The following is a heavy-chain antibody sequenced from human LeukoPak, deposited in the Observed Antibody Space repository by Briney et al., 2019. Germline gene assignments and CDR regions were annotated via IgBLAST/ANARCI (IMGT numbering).Heavy chain of an antibody. CDR3: ARDSMIVGWYFQH. V-gene: IGHV3-66*01. Sequence: GGSPRLSCAASGFTVSSNYMSWVRQAPGKGLEWVSVISSGGSTNYADSVKGRFTISRDNSKNTLNLQMNSLRAEDTAVYYCARDSMIVGWYFQHWGQGTLVTVSS. CDR2: ISSGGST. J-gene: IGHJ1*01. D-gene: IGHD3-22*01. CDR1: GFTVSSNY.